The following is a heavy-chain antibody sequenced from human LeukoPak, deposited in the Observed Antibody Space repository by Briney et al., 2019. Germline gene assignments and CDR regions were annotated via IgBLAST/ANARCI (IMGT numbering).Heavy chain of an antibody. D-gene: IGHD4-17*01. CDR3: ARESEGDYRITPAFDI. V-gene: IGHV7-4-1*02. J-gene: IGHJ3*02. CDR2: INTNTGNP. CDR1: GYTFTSYA. Sequence: GASVKVSCKASGYTFTSYAMNWVRQAPGQGLEWMGWINTNTGNPTYAQGFTGRFVFSLDTSVSTAYLQISSLKAEDTAVYYCARESEGDYRITPAFDIWGQGTMVTVSS.